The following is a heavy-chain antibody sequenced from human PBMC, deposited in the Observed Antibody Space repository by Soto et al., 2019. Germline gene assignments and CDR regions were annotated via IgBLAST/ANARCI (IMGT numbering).Heavy chain of an antibody. Sequence: ASVKVSCKVAGYTLTELSMHWVGRAPGKGLEWMGGFDPEYGETIYAQKFQGRVTMTEDASTDTAYMELSSLRSEDTAVYYCATDLATAGDYFDYWGQGTLVTVSS. V-gene: IGHV1-24*01. CDR1: GYTLTELS. CDR3: ATDLATAGDYFDY. D-gene: IGHD6-13*01. J-gene: IGHJ4*02. CDR2: FDPEYGET.